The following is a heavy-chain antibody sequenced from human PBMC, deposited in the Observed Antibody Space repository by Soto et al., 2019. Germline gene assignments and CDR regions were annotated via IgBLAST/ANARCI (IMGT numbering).Heavy chain of an antibody. CDR2: IYDIGST. D-gene: IGHD1-1*01. J-gene: IGHJ4*02. V-gene: IGHV4-30-4*01. CDR3: ARDRANSPDFFDF. Sequence: SETLSLTCTVSGGSISSDGYYWSWIRQPPGKGLEWLGYIYDIGSTSYSPSPESRITISIDTSKNQFSLKLRSVSAADTAVYYCARDRANSPDFFDFWGQGTLVTVSS. CDR1: GGSISSDGYY.